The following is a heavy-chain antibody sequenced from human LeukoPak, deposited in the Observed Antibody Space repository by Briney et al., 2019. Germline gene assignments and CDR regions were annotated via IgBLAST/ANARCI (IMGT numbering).Heavy chain of an antibody. CDR3: ARHWETSSWYVDY. D-gene: IGHD6-13*01. CDR2: MYYSGGT. CDR1: GGSITNYY. Sequence: SETLSLTCTVSGGSITNYYWSWIRQPPGKGLEWIGYMYYSGGTNYNPSLKSRVTISAGASKNQFSLKLSSVTAADTAVYYCARHWETSSWYVDYWGQGTLVTVSS. J-gene: IGHJ4*02. V-gene: IGHV4-59*08.